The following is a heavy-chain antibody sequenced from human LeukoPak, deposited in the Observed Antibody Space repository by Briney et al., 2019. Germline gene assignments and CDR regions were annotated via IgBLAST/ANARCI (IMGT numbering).Heavy chain of an antibody. Sequence: SETLSLTCAVSGGSISSSNWWSWVHQPPGKGLEWIGEIYHSGSTNYNPSLKSRVTISVDKSKNQFSLKLSSVTAADTAVYYCASAWNRAAAGRDAFDIWGQGTMVTVSS. CDR1: GGSISSSNW. J-gene: IGHJ3*02. D-gene: IGHD6-13*01. CDR2: IYHSGST. V-gene: IGHV4-4*02. CDR3: ASAWNRAAAGRDAFDI.